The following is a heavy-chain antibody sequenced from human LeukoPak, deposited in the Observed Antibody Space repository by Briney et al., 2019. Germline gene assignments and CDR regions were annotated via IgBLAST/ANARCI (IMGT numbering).Heavy chain of an antibody. V-gene: IGHV4-34*01. CDR3: ARDGSNPDY. Sequence: PETLSLTCAVYGGSFSGYYWSWIRQPPGKGLEWIGEINHSGSTNYNPSLKSRVTISVDTSKNQFSLKLSSVTAADTAVYYCARDGSNPDYWGQGTLVTVSS. D-gene: IGHD6-13*01. CDR2: INHSGST. J-gene: IGHJ4*02. CDR1: GGSFSGYY.